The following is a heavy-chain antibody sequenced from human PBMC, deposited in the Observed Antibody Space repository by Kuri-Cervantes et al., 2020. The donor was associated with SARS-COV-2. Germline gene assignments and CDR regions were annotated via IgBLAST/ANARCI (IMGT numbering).Heavy chain of an antibody. CDR3: ARDKGGYSSGSFDY. Sequence: KVSCKASGGTFSSYAISWVRQAPGQGLEWMGGIIPIFGTANYAQKFQGRVTITADKSTSTAYMELSSLRSEDTAVYYCARDKGGYSSGSFDYWGQGTLVTVSS. J-gene: IGHJ4*02. V-gene: IGHV1-69*06. CDR1: GGTFSSYA. CDR2: IIPIFGTA. D-gene: IGHD6-19*01.